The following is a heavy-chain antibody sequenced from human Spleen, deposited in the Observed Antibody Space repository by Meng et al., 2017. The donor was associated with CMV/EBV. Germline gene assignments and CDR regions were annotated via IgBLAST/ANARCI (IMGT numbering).Heavy chain of an antibody. CDR2: INPHSGGT. CDR1: GYTFTDYD. D-gene: IGHD1-7*01. J-gene: IGHJ4*02. Sequence: KASGYTFTDYDIHGGRQAPGQGLEWRGWINPHSGGTNYAQKFQGRVTMTTDTSIGTAYMELNRLTSDDTAVYYCARPRHWGTAPFDLWGQGTRVTVSS. V-gene: IGHV1-2*02. CDR3: ARPRHWGTAPFDL.